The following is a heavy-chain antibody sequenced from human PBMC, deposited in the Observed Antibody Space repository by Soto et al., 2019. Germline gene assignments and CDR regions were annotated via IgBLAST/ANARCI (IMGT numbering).Heavy chain of an antibody. V-gene: IGHV4-34*01. J-gene: IGHJ4*02. Sequence: SETLSLTCAVYGGSFSGYYWSWIRQPPGKGLEWIGEINHSGSTNYNPSLKSRVTISVDTSKNQLSLKLSSVTAADTAVYYCARDSIVGSPGYWGQGTLVTVSS. D-gene: IGHD1-26*01. CDR1: GGSFSGYY. CDR3: ARDSIVGSPGY. CDR2: INHSGST.